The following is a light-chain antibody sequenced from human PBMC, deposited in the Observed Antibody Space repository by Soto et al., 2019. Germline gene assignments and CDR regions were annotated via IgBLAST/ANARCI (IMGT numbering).Light chain of an antibody. J-gene: IGKJ1*01. Sequence: EIVLTQSPATLSVSPGERATLSCRASESVRTSLAWYQQKPGRSPSLLIYGASNRASGVPDRFGGSGSGTEFTLTINSLESGDFVIYYCQQYSDWPRTFGQGTKLEFK. CDR2: GAS. CDR3: QQYSDWPRT. V-gene: IGKV3-15*01. CDR1: ESVRTS.